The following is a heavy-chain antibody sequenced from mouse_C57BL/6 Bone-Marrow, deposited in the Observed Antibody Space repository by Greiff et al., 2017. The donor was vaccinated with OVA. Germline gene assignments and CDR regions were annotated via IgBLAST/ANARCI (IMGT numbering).Heavy chain of an antibody. V-gene: IGHV2-2*01. CDR2: IWSGGST. CDR3: ARSLIITTVVATPYWYFDV. J-gene: IGHJ1*03. CDR1: GFSLTSYG. D-gene: IGHD1-1*01. Sequence: VQRVESGPGLVQPSQSLSITCTVSGFSLTSYGVHWVRQSPGKGLEWLGVIWSGGSTDYNAAFISRLSISKDNSKSQVFFKMNSLQADDTAIYYCARSLIITTVVATPYWYFDVWGTGTTVTVSS.